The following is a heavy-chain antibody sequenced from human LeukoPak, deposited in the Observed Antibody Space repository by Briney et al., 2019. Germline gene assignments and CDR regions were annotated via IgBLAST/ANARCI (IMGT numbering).Heavy chain of an antibody. CDR1: GFTFSSYS. Sequence: GGSLRLSCAASGFTFSSYSMNWVRQAPGKGLEWVSVIGGSGASTNYADSVKGRFTISRDNSKNTLYLQMNSLRAEDTAIYYCAKGESKAHPTHWGQGTLVTVSS. CDR3: AKGESKAHPTH. J-gene: IGHJ4*02. D-gene: IGHD6-6*01. CDR2: IGGSGAST. V-gene: IGHV3-23*01.